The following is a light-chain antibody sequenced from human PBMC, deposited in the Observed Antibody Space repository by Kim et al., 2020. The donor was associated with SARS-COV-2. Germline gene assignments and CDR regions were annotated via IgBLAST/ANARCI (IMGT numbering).Light chain of an antibody. J-gene: IGKJ2*01. CDR3: QQRNTWPPYT. Sequence: LSPGERATLSCRASQNGSSDLAWYQQKPGQAPRLLIYDASNRATGIPARFSGSGSGTDFTLTISSLEPEDFAVYYCQQRNTWPPYTFGQGTKLEI. V-gene: IGKV3-11*01. CDR1: QNGSSD. CDR2: DAS.